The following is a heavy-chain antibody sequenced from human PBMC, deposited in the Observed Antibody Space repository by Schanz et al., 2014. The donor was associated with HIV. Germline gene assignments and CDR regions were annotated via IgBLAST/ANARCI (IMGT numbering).Heavy chain of an antibody. CDR2: IIPILGTS. CDR1: GGTFNNFT. CDR3: ARDDVLDSLAS. J-gene: IGHJ5*02. V-gene: IGHV1-69*01. Sequence: QVQLVQSGAAVRTPGTSVRVSCKASGGTFNNFTIAWVRQAPGQGLEWLGGIIPILGTSNYAQKFRGRVTITADESTSTAYMELTGLNPEDTAIYYCARDDVLDSLASWGQGTLVTVSS. D-gene: IGHD2-21*01.